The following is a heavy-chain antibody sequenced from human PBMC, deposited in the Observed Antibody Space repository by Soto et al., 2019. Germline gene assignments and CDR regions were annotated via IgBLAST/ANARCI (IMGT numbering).Heavy chain of an antibody. CDR3: ARGRSSSWYAIGSAFDI. D-gene: IGHD6-13*01. CDR2: ISSNGGST. CDR1: GFTFSSYA. V-gene: IGHV3-64*01. Sequence: EVQLVESGGGLVQPGGSLRLSCAASGFTFSSYAMHWVRQAPGKGLEYVSAISSNGGSTYYANSVKGRFTISRDNSKNTLYLQMGSLRAEDMAVYYCARGRSSSWYAIGSAFDIWGQGTMVTVSS. J-gene: IGHJ3*02.